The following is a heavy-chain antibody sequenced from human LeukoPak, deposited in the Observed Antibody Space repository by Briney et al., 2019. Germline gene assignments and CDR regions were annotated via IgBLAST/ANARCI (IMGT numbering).Heavy chain of an antibody. CDR1: GFSFSSYA. J-gene: IGHJ4*02. Sequence: GGSLRLSCAASGFSFSSYAMHWVRQAPGKGLEWVAIISYDGSNKYYADSVKGRFTISRDNSKNTLYLQMNSLRAEDTAVYYCAKDSDAAASYYFDYWGQGTLVTVSS. CDR3: AKDSDAAASYYFDY. CDR2: ISYDGSNK. D-gene: IGHD2-2*01. V-gene: IGHV3-30*04.